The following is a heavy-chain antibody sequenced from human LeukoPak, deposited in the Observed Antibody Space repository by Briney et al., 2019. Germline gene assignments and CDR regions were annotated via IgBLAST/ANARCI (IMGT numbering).Heavy chain of an antibody. CDR3: ARDGGHDFDAFDI. CDR2: IKYDASST. D-gene: IGHD2-21*02. V-gene: IGHV3-74*01. J-gene: IGHJ3*02. CDR1: GFTFSSHW. Sequence: GGSLRLSCADSGFTFSSHWMHWVRQAPGKGLVWVSRIKYDASSTSYADSVKGRFTISRDNAKNTLYLQMNSLRAEDTAVYYCARDGGHDFDAFDIWGQGTMVTVSS.